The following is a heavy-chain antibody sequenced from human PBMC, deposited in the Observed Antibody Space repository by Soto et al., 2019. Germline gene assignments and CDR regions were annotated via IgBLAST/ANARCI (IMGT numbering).Heavy chain of an antibody. CDR1: GGSISSGGYY. V-gene: IGHV4-34*01. Sequence: TLSLTCAVSGGSISSGGYYWSWIRQPPGKGLEWIGEINHSGSTNYNPSLKSRVTISVDTSKNQFSLKLSSVTAADTAVYYCARLPPIVVVPAGKFDYWGQGTLVTVSS. J-gene: IGHJ4*02. CDR3: ARLPPIVVVPAGKFDY. D-gene: IGHD2-2*01. CDR2: INHSGST.